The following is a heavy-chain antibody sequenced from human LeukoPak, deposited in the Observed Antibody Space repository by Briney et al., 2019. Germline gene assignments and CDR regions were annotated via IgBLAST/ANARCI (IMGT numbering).Heavy chain of an antibody. Sequence: GGSLRLSCAASGFTFNNYAMHWVRQALGKGPEWVAVISYDGPNRYYADSVKGRFIISRDNSKNMLYLQMNSLRAEDTALYYCAKDFAKYCSGGCDFQHWGQGTLVTVSS. D-gene: IGHD2-15*01. CDR3: AKDFAKYCSGGCDFQH. V-gene: IGHV3-30*18. J-gene: IGHJ1*01. CDR1: GFTFNNYA. CDR2: ISYDGPNR.